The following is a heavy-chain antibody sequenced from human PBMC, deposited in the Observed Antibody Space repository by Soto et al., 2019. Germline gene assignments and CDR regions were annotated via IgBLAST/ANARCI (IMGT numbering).Heavy chain of an antibody. CDR2: IYWDDDK. CDR3: AHSLGYSGNGRLDY. Sequence: QITLKESGPTLVKPTQTLTLTCTFSGFSLSTSGVGVGWIRQPPGKALEWLALIYWDDDKRYIPSLKSRLTITQDTYKNQVVLTMTNMDPVDTATYYCAHSLGYSGNGRLDYWGQGTLVTVSS. D-gene: IGHD5-12*01. J-gene: IGHJ4*02. V-gene: IGHV2-5*02. CDR1: GFSLSTSGVG.